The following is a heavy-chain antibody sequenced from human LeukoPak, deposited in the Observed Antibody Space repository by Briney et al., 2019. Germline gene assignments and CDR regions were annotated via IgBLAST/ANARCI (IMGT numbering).Heavy chain of an antibody. CDR1: GGSFSGYY. D-gene: IGHD2-15*01. CDR2: INHSGST. V-gene: IGHV4-34*01. J-gene: IGHJ5*02. CDR3: ARHGARLYCSGGSCPRDWFDP. Sequence: PSETLSLTCAVYGGSFSGYYWSWIRQPPGKGLEWIGEINHSGSTNYNPSLKSRVTISVDTSKNQFSLKLSSVTAADTAVYYCARHGARLYCSGGSCPRDWFDPWGQGTLVTVSS.